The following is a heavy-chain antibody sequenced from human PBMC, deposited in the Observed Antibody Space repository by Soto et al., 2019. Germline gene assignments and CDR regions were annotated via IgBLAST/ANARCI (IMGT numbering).Heavy chain of an antibody. CDR1: GATIGSGGW. D-gene: IGHD2-8*02. Sequence: SETLSLTCAVSGATIGSGGWWSWVRQPPGKGLEWIAEIFHDGNTNYSPSLKSRVTISVDKSQNQFSLNVYSVTAADTAVYYCARHEGWTGPDQWGQGTLVTVSS. J-gene: IGHJ5*02. CDR3: ARHEGWTGPDQ. V-gene: IGHV4-4*02. CDR2: IFHDGNT.